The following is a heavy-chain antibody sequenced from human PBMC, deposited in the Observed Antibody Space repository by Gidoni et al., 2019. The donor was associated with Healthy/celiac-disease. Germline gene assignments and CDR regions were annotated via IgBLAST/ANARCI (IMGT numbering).Heavy chain of an antibody. CDR2: INHSGRT. CDR3: ARLRVDCSSTSCYRGDAFDI. D-gene: IGHD2-2*02. Sequence: QVQLQQWGAGLLKPSETLSLTCAVYGGSFSGYYWSWIRQPPGKGLEWIGEINHSGRTNYNPSLKSRGTISVDTSKNQFSLKLSSVTAADTAVYYCARLRVDCSSTSCYRGDAFDIWGQGTMVTVSS. CDR1: GGSFSGYY. J-gene: IGHJ3*02. V-gene: IGHV4-34*01.